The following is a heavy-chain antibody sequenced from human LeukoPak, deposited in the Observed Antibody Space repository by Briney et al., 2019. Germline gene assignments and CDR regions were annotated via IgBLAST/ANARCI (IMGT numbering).Heavy chain of an antibody. CDR2: IYHSGST. V-gene: IGHV4-30-2*01. Sequence: SQTLSLTCAVSGGSISSGGYSWSWIRQPPGKGLEWIGYIYHSGSTYYNPSLKSRVTISVDGSKNQFSLKLSSVTAADTAVYYCARCSYGSGSYYSRTYYYYGMDVWGKGTTVTVSS. D-gene: IGHD3-10*01. J-gene: IGHJ6*04. CDR1: GGSISSGGYS. CDR3: ARCSYGSGSYYSRTYYYYGMDV.